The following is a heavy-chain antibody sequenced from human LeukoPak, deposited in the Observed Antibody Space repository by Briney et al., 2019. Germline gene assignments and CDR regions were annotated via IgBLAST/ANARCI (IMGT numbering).Heavy chain of an antibody. V-gene: IGHV1-69*13. CDR2: IIPIFGTA. CDR1: GGTFSSYA. J-gene: IGHJ6*02. Sequence: ASVKVSCKASGGTFSSYATSWVRQAPGQGLEWMGGIIPIFGTANYAQKFQGRVTITADESTSTAYMELSSLRSEDTAVYYCARDHLYYYGMDVWGQGTTVTVSS. CDR3: ARDHLYYYGMDV.